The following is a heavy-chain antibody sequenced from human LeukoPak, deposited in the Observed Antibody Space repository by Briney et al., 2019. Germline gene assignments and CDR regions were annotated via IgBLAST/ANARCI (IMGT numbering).Heavy chain of an antibody. V-gene: IGHV1-18*01. J-gene: IGHJ4*02. CDR3: AREPLSGFSRNDY. CDR1: GYTFSSYG. CDR2: ISGYNGNT. D-gene: IGHD3-22*01. Sequence: ASVKVSCKASGYTFSSYGLSWVRQAPGQGLEWMGWISGYNGNTNYAQKVQDRVTLTTDTSTNTAYMELRSLGSDDTAVYYCAREPLSGFSRNDYWGQGTLDTVSS.